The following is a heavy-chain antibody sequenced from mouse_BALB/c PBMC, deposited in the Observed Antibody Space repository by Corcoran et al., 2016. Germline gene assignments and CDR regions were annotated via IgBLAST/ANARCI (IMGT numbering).Heavy chain of an antibody. D-gene: IGHD4-1*01. V-gene: IGHV14-3*02. CDR1: GFNIKDTY. CDR3: ASWDWYFDV. J-gene: IGHJ1*01. Sequence: EVQLQQSGAELVKPGASVKLSCTASGFNIKDTYMHWVKQRPEQGLEWIGRIDPANGNTKYDPKFQGKATITADTSSNTAYLQLSSLTSEDTAVYYCASWDWYFDVCGAGTTVTVSS. CDR2: IDPANGNT.